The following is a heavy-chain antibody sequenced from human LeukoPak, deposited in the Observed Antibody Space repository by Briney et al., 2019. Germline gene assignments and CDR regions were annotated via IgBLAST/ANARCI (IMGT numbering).Heavy chain of an antibody. Sequence: GGSLRLSCAASGFTFSSYGMHWVRQAPGKGLEWVAFIRYDGSNKYYADSVKGRFTISRDNSKNTLYLQMNSLRAEDTAVYCCAKRVVPAADAFDIWGQGTMVTVSS. CDR3: AKRVVPAADAFDI. V-gene: IGHV3-30*02. CDR2: IRYDGSNK. D-gene: IGHD2-2*01. J-gene: IGHJ3*02. CDR1: GFTFSSYG.